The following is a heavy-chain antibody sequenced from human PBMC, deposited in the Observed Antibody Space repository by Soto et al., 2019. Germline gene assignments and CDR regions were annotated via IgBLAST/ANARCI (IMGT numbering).Heavy chain of an antibody. D-gene: IGHD4-17*01. J-gene: IGHJ4*02. CDR2: ISYDGSNK. CDR3: AKDTRGDYGFVDY. Sequence: QVQLVESGGGVVQPGRSLRLSCAASGFTFSSYGMHWVRQAPGKGLEWVAVISYDGSNKYYADSVKGRFTISRDNSKNTLYLQMTSLRAEDTAVYYCAKDTRGDYGFVDYWGQGTLVTVSS. V-gene: IGHV3-30*18. CDR1: GFTFSSYG.